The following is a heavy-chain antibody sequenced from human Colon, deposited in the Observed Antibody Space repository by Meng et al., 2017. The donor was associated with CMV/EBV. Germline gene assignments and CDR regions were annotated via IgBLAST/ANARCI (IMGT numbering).Heavy chain of an antibody. Sequence: SVKVSCKAPGGTFNDYGVSWVRQAPGQGLEWVGGIVPKYDMTNFAQKFQGRLAMTADKTTDTAHLELSSLRSEDTAVYYCVRKSLSGQPYFDYWGQGTLVTVSS. V-gene: IGHV1-69*10. CDR3: VRKSLSGQPYFDY. D-gene: IGHD3-9*01. CDR1: GGTFNDYG. CDR2: IVPKYDMT. J-gene: IGHJ4*02.